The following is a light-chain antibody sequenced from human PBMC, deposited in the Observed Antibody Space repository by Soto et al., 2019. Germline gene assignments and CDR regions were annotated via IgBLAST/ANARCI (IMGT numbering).Light chain of an antibody. CDR1: SSDVGGYNY. CDR2: EVS. J-gene: IGLJ1*01. Sequence: QSALTQPASVSGSPGQSITISCTGTSSDVGGYNYVSCYQQHPGKAPNLMIYEVSNRPSGVSNRFSGYKSGNTASLTISGLQAEDEADYYCSSYTSRSSDYVFGTGTKLTVL. CDR3: SSYTSRSSDYV. V-gene: IGLV2-14*01.